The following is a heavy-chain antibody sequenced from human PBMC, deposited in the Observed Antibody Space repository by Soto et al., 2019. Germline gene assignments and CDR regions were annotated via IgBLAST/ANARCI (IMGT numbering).Heavy chain of an antibody. Sequence: PGGSLRLSCAASGFTFSSYAMSWVRQAPGKGLEWVSAISGSGGSTYYADSVKGRFTISRDNSKNTLYLQMNSLRAEDTAVYYCAKDPALYNYAFNWLDPCGQRSLVGVSS. CDR1: GFTFSSYA. CDR2: ISGSGGST. J-gene: IGHJ5*02. CDR3: AKDPALYNYAFNWLDP. V-gene: IGHV3-23*01. D-gene: IGHD1-20*01.